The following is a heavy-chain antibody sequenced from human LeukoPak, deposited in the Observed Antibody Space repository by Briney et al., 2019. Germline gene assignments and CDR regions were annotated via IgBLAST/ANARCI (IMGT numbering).Heavy chain of an antibody. J-gene: IGHJ3*01. V-gene: IGHV3-74*01. Sequence: GGSLRLSCVASGFTFSSYWMHWVRQAPGKGLVWVSRIKSDGSSTNYADSVKGRFTISRDNAKNTLYLQMNSLRAEDTAVYYCARDRLRTDAFDVWGQGTMVTVSS. CDR3: ARDRLRTDAFDV. CDR2: IKSDGSST. D-gene: IGHD5-12*01. CDR1: GFTFSSYW.